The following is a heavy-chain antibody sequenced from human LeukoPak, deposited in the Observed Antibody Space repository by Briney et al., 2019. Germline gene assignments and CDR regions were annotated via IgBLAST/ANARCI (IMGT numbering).Heavy chain of an antibody. CDR3: ARDLYSSGWFDY. J-gene: IGHJ4*02. V-gene: IGHV3-30-3*01. Sequence: GWSLRLSCAASGFTFSSYAMHWVRQAPGKGLEWVAVISYDGSNKYYADSVKGRFTISRDNSKNTLYLQMNSLRAEDTAVYYCARDLYSSGWFDYWGQGTLVTVSS. CDR2: ISYDGSNK. D-gene: IGHD6-19*01. CDR1: GFTFSSYA.